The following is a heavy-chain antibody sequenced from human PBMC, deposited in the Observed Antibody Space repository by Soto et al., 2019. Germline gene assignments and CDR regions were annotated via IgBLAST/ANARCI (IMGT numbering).Heavy chain of an antibody. CDR3: AKARTGYYVFDY. D-gene: IGHD3-9*01. CDR1: GPTFSSYA. CDR2: ISGSGGST. J-gene: IGHJ4*02. Sequence: PGGSLRLSCAASGPTFSSYAMSWVRQAPGKGLEWVSAISGSGGSTYYADSVKGRFTISRDNSKNTLYLQMNSLRADDAAVYYCAKARTGYYVFDYWGQGTLVTVSS. V-gene: IGHV3-23*01.